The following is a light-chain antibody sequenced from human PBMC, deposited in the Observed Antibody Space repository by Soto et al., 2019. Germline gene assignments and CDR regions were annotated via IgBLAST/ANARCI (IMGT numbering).Light chain of an antibody. CDR1: QSISNY. CDR3: QQRSNWPPLT. V-gene: IGKV3-11*01. Sequence: EIVLTQSPATLSLSPGERATLSCRASQSISNYLAWYQQKPGQAPRLLIYPASNRATGIPARFSGSGSGTDFTLTIRSLEPEDFAVYYCQQRSNWPPLTFGGGTKVEIK. J-gene: IGKJ4*01. CDR2: PAS.